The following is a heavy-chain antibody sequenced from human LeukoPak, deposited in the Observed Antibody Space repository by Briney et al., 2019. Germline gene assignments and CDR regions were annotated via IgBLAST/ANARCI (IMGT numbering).Heavy chain of an antibody. J-gene: IGHJ4*02. CDR3: AKGFAYYYDSSGYQIDY. V-gene: IGHV3-30*18. Sequence: GGSLRLSCAASGFTFSSYGMHWVRQAPGKGLEWAAVISYDGSNKYYADSVKGRFTISRDNSKNTLYLQMNSLRAEDTAVYYCAKGFAYYYDSSGYQIDYWGQGTLVTVSS. D-gene: IGHD3-22*01. CDR2: ISYDGSNK. CDR1: GFTFSSYG.